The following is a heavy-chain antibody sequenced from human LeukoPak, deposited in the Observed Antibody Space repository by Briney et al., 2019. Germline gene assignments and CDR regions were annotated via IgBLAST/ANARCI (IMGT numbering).Heavy chain of an antibody. CDR3: ARVGAWELQRVFDY. Sequence: GGSLRLFCAASGFTFSDYWMTWVRQVPGKGLEWVANINRGGNEVHYVDSVKGRFTISRDNAKNSLYLQLDSLRVEDTAVYYCARVGAWELQRVFDYWGQGTLVTVSS. J-gene: IGHJ4*02. CDR2: INRGGNEV. V-gene: IGHV3-7*01. D-gene: IGHD1-26*01. CDR1: GFTFSDYW.